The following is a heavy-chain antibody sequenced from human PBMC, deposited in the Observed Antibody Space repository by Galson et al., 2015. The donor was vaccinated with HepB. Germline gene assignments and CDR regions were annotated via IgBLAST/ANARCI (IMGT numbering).Heavy chain of an antibody. CDR3: ARGTVFSDGWYYFDY. Sequence: SLRLSCAASAFTFKTYAMHWVRRAPGKGLEWVALISYDGSNKEYAESVEGRFTISRENSANTLFLHMNSLRVEDTALYYCARGTVFSDGWYYFDYWGQGTRVTVSS. D-gene: IGHD5-24*01. V-gene: IGHV3-30-3*01. CDR2: ISYDGSNK. J-gene: IGHJ4*02. CDR1: AFTFKTYA.